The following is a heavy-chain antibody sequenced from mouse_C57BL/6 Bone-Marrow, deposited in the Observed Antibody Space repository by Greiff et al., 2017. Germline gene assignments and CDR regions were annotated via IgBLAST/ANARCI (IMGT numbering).Heavy chain of an antibody. V-gene: IGHV5-9*01. J-gene: IGHJ4*01. D-gene: IGHD1-1*01. CDR1: GFTFSSYT. CDR2: ISPGGGDT. Sequence: EVQLVESGGGLVKPGASLKLSCAASGFTFSSYTMSWVRQNPEKSLEWVATISPGGGDTNYPDSVKGRVTISRDNAKNTLYLQMSSLRSEDTALYYCARKGLLGAMDYWGQGTSVTVSS. CDR3: ARKGLLGAMDY.